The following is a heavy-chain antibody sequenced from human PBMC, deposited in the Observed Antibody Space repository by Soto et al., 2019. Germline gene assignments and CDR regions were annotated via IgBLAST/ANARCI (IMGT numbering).Heavy chain of an antibody. V-gene: IGHV4-34*01. J-gene: IGHJ6*02. CDR1: GGSFSGYY. CDR3: ASDSKRGYRGGTYYYGMDF. CDR2: INHSGST. D-gene: IGHD5-18*01. Sequence: SETLSLTCAVYGGSFSGYYWTWIRQPPGPGLEWIGEINHSGSTNYNPSLKSRVTISVDTSKNQFSLKLTSVTAADTAVYYCASDSKRGYRGGTYYYGMDFWGQGTTVTVSS.